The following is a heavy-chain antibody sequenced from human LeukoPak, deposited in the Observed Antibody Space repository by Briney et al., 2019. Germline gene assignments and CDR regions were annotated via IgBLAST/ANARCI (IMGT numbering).Heavy chain of an antibody. V-gene: IGHV4-30-2*01. Sequence: SETLSLTCTVSGGSISSGGYYWSWIRQPPGKGLEWIGYIYHSGSIYYNPSLKSRVTISVDRSKNQFSLKLSSVTAADTAVYYCARDLGRDAFDIWGQGTMVTVSS. CDR3: ARDLGRDAFDI. CDR1: GGSISSGGYY. CDR2: IYHSGSI. J-gene: IGHJ3*02.